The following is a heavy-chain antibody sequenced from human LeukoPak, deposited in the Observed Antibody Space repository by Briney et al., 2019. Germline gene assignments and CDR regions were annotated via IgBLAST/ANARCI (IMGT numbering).Heavy chain of an antibody. D-gene: IGHD2-15*01. Sequence: GGSLRLSCAASGFTFSSYWMHWVRQAPGKGLVWVSLIKSDGRSTSYADSVKGRFTISRDNSKNTLYLQMNSLRAEDTAVYYCARDLGHCSGGSCYSVGWFDPWGQGTLVTVSS. CDR2: IKSDGRST. J-gene: IGHJ5*02. CDR1: GFTFSSYW. V-gene: IGHV3-74*01. CDR3: ARDLGHCSGGSCYSVGWFDP.